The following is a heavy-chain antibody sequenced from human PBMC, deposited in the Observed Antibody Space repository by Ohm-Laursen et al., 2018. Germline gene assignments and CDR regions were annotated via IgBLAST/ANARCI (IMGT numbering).Heavy chain of an antibody. CDR2: IYYSGST. V-gene: IGHV4-31*03. D-gene: IGHD3-10*01. CDR1: GGSISSGGYY. Sequence: SQTLSLTCPVSGGSISSGGYYWNWIRQHPGKGLEWIGYIYYSGSTYYNPSLKSRVTISVDTSKNQFSLKLSSVTPEDTAVYYCARDGVRPPFAFDYWGQGTLVTVSS. CDR3: ARDGVRPPFAFDY. J-gene: IGHJ4*02.